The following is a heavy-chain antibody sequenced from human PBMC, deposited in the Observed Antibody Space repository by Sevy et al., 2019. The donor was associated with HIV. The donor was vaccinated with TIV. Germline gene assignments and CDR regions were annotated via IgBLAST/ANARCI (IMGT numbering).Heavy chain of an antibody. D-gene: IGHD3-22*01. CDR1: GYTLTKLS. CDR2: FDPEDGKR. Sequence: ASVKVSCKVSGYTLTKLSMHWVRQARGKGLEWMGSFDPEDGKRIYAQKFQGRFTMTEDTSTDTGYLDLNSLRSEDSAVYFCATTKDYYDGSGDPFDYWGQGTLVTVSS. J-gene: IGHJ4*02. CDR3: ATTKDYYDGSGDPFDY. V-gene: IGHV1-24*01.